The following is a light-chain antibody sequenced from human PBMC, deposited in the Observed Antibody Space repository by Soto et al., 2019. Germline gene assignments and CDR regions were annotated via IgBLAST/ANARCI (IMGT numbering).Light chain of an antibody. J-gene: IGLJ2*01. CDR1: SSNIGAGYD. Sequence: QSVLTQPPSVSGAPGQRVTISCTGSSSNIGAGYDVHWYQQLPGTAPKLLIYGNSNRPSGVPDRFSGSKSGTSASLAITGLQAEEEADYYCQSYDSSLSVVFGGGTKLTV. CDR3: QSYDSSLSVV. V-gene: IGLV1-40*01. CDR2: GNS.